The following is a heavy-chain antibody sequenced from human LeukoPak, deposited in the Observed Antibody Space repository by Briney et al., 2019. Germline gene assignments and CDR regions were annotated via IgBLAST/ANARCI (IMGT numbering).Heavy chain of an antibody. CDR3: AKGLDFDWLFGLSTYFDY. J-gene: IGHJ4*02. D-gene: IGHD3-9*01. V-gene: IGHV3-7*01. CDR2: IRQDGSEK. Sequence: PGGSLRLSCETSGFSFSTYWMAWVRQPPGKGLEWVANIRQDGSEKYYVDSVKGRFTISRDIAKQSVFLQMNSLRAEDTAVYYCAKGLDFDWLFGLSTYFDYWGQGTLVTASS. CDR1: GFSFSTYW.